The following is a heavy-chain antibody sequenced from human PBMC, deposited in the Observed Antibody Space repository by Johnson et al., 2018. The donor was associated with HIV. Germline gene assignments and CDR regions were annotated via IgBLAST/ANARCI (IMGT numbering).Heavy chain of an antibody. V-gene: IGHV3-30-3*01. CDR1: GFTFSSYA. D-gene: IGHD2-2*02. Sequence: QVQLVESGGGVVQPGRSLRLSCAASGFTFSSYAMHWVRQAPGKGLEWVAVISYDGSNKYYADSVKGRFSISRDHAKNSLFLQMNSLRAEDMAVYYCATRDPTYRPGVFDIWGQGTMVTVSS. J-gene: IGHJ3*02. CDR3: ATRDPTYRPGVFDI. CDR2: ISYDGSNK.